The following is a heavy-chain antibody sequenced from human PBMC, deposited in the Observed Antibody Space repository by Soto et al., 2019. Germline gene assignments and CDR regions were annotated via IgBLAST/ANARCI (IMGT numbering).Heavy chain of an antibody. CDR3: ARAPPVPYYDSSGPLFDY. V-gene: IGHV4-59*01. D-gene: IGHD3-22*01. CDR1: GGSISSYY. Sequence: SETLSLTCTVSGGSISSYYWSWIRQPPGKGLEWIGYIYYSGSTNYNPSLKSRVTISVDTSKNQFSLKLSSVTAADTAVYYCARAPPVPYYDSSGPLFDYWGQGTLVTVSS. CDR2: IYYSGST. J-gene: IGHJ4*02.